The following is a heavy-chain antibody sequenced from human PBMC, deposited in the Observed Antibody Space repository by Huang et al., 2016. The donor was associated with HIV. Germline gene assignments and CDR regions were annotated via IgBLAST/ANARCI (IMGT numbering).Heavy chain of an antibody. CDR3: ASQHIGAAATWF. Sequence: QLQLQESGPGQVKPSETLSLTCTVSGDFISSTNYYWGWIRQSPGKGLEWVGSVYQSVGTNYNPSLKSRVTLSVDTSRNQFSLRLNSVTAADTAVYYCASQHIGAAATWFWGRGTQVAVSS. J-gene: IGHJ4*02. D-gene: IGHD6-13*01. V-gene: IGHV4-39*01. CDR2: VYQSVGT. CDR1: GDFISSTNYY.